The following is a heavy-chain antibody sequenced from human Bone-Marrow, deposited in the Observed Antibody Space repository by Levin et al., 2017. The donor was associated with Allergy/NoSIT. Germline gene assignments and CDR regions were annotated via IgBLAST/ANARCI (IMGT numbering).Heavy chain of an antibody. CDR1: GYTFINYD. D-gene: IGHD3-10*01. Sequence: ASVKVSCQASGYTFINYDITWVRRAPGQGLEWMGWIKSKNGNTNYAQKVQGRITLTTDTSTSTAYMELRSLRSDDTAVYYCARGSGSSSAGLEYWGQGTLLTVPS. CDR3: ARGSGSSSAGLEY. V-gene: IGHV1-18*01. J-gene: IGHJ4*02. CDR2: IKSKNGNT.